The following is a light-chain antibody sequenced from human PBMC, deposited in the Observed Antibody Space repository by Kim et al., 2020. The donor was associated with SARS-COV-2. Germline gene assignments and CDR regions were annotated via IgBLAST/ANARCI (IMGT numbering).Light chain of an antibody. Sequence: QSVLTQPPSASGTPGQRVTVSCSGSSSNIGSNSVNWYQQLPGTTPKLLIYNNNQRPSGVPDRFSGSRSGTSASLAISGLQSEDEADYYCAAWDDSLNGVVIGGGTQLTVL. CDR2: NNN. CDR1: SSNIGSNS. CDR3: AAWDDSLNGVV. J-gene: IGLJ2*01. V-gene: IGLV1-44*01.